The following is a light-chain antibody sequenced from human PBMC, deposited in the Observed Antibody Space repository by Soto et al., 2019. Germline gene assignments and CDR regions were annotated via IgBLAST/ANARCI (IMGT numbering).Light chain of an antibody. CDR3: QHNADLLWT. CDR1: QSVTSTY. J-gene: IGKJ1*01. Sequence: EIVLTQSPGTLSLSPGERATLSCRASQSVTSTYLAWYQQKPGQAPRLVIYGVSNMATSIRDRFTGSGSGTDFSLTISRLEPEDSAVYFCQHNADLLWTFGQGTK. CDR2: GVS. V-gene: IGKV3-20*01.